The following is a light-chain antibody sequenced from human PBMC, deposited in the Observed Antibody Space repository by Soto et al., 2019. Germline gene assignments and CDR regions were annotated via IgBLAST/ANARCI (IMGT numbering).Light chain of an antibody. J-gene: IGKJ1*01. CDR3: QQYNSYWT. CDR1: QSIRSW. Sequence: DIQMTQSPSTLSASVGDRVTITCRASQSIRSWLAWYQHKPGKAPKLLIYDASSLEIVVPSRFSGSGSGTEFTPTISSLQPDDFSTYYCQQYNSYWTFGQGTKV. V-gene: IGKV1-5*01. CDR2: DAS.